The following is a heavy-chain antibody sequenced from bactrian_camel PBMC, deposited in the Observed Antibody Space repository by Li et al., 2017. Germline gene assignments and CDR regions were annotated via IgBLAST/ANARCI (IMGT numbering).Heavy chain of an antibody. CDR2: IYSDGSK. D-gene: IGHD6*01. CDR3: ATVGTVVADFAY. CDR1: GFLFSNYA. Sequence: VQLVESGGGLVQPGGSLRLSCSASGFLFSNYAMSWVRQAPGKGLEWVSSIYSDGSKEVYSSFVKGRFAISKDNAENTVYLQMNSLKSEDTALYYCATVGTVVADFAYWGQGTQVTVS. V-gene: IGHV3S10*01. J-gene: IGHJ6*01.